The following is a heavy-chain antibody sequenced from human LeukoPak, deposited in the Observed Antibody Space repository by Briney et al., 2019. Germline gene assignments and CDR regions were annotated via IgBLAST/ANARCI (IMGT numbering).Heavy chain of an antibody. CDR1: GGTFSSYA. Sequence: SVKVSCKASGGTFSSYAISWVRQAPGQGLEWMGRIIPILGIANYAQKFQGRVTITADKSTSTAYVELSSLRSEDTAVYYCAGYQRGTNGKTNWFDPWGQGTLVTVSS. D-gene: IGHD2-8*01. V-gene: IGHV1-69*04. CDR2: IIPILGIA. J-gene: IGHJ5*02. CDR3: AGYQRGTNGKTNWFDP.